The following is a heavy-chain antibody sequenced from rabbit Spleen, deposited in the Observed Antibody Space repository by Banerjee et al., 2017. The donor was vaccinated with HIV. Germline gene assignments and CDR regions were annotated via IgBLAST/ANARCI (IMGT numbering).Heavy chain of an antibody. Sequence: EESGGDLVKPEGSLTLTCTASGFSFSSSYWICWVRQAPGKGLEWIACIYAGSTGSTYYASWAKGRFTISKTSSTTVTLQMTSLTAADTATYFCARDLTDIIGWNFGWWGPGTLVTVS. J-gene: IGHJ4*01. D-gene: IGHD1-1*01. CDR1: GFSFSSSYW. CDR2: IYAGSTGST. V-gene: IGHV1S45*01. CDR3: ARDLTDIIGWNFGW.